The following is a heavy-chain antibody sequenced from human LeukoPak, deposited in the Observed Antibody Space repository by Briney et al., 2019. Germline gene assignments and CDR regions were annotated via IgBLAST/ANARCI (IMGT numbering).Heavy chain of an antibody. Sequence: GGSLRLSCAASGFAFSSYWMLWVRQAPGKGLVWVSRISGDGTTTTYADSVKGRFTISRDNAKNIRYLQMNSLRAEDTAIYYCARSQFDYWGQGILVTVSS. J-gene: IGHJ4*02. CDR1: GFAFSSYW. V-gene: IGHV3-74*01. CDR2: ISGDGTTT. CDR3: ARSQFDY.